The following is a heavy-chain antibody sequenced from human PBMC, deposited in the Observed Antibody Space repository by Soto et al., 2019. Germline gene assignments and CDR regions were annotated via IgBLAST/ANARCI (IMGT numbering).Heavy chain of an antibody. CDR2: IKQDGSEK. CDR1: GSTFSNYW. J-gene: IGHJ4*02. CDR3: ARDKDDYYDSSGYYYFDY. D-gene: IGHD3-22*01. V-gene: IGHV3-7*01. Sequence: GSLRLACSASGSTFSNYWMSWVRQAPGKGLEWVANIKQDGSEKYYVDSVKGRFTISRDNTKNSLYLQMNSLRAEDTAVYYCARDKDDYYDSSGYYYFDYWGQGALVTVYS.